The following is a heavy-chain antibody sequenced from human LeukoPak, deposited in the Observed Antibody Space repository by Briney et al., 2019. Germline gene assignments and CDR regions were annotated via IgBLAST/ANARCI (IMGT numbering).Heavy chain of an antibody. CDR3: AKDYGTTATAVQLRAPYFDY. V-gene: IGHV3-33*06. Sequence: PGGALRLSCAASGFTFSSTGMHWVRQAPGKGLQGVGLIWYDGSNSVYADSVKGRFTTSRDNSKNTVHLQMNNLRAEDTAVYYCAKDYGTTATAVQLRAPYFDYWGQGALVTVAS. CDR1: GFTFSSTG. CDR2: IWYDGSNS. D-gene: IGHD4-11*01. J-gene: IGHJ4*02.